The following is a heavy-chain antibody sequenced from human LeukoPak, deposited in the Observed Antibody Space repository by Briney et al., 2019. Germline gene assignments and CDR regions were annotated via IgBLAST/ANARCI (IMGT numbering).Heavy chain of an antibody. Sequence: PSETLSLTCTVSGGSISSGGYYWSWIRQPPGKGLEWIGEIYHSGSTNYNPSLKSRVTISVDKSKNQFSLKLSSVTAADTAVYYCAHGGKFTIFRYWGQGTLVTVSS. CDR3: AHGGKFTIFRY. CDR2: IYHSGST. J-gene: IGHJ4*02. CDR1: GGSISSGGYY. V-gene: IGHV4-39*07. D-gene: IGHD3-9*01.